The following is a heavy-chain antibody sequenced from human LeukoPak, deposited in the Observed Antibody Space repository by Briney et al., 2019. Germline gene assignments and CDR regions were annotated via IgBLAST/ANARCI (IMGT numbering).Heavy chain of an antibody. V-gene: IGHV3-21*01. CDR1: GFTSSSYS. J-gene: IGHJ6*03. D-gene: IGHD4-17*01. Sequence: GGSLRLSCAASGFTSSSYSMNWVRQAPGKGLEWVSSIISTSSYIYYADSVKGRFTISRDNAKNSLFLQMNSLRVEDTAVYYCPRGLRTTVWDYYYYMDVWGKGTTVTVSS. CDR3: PRGLRTTVWDYYYYMDV. CDR2: IISTSSYI.